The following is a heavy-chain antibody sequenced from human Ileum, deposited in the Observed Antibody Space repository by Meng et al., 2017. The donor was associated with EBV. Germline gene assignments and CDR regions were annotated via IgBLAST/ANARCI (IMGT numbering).Heavy chain of an antibody. V-gene: IGHV4-4*02. CDR2: IYHSGDS. CDR1: GDSISSNSW. J-gene: IGHJ4*02. CDR3: ARDPIPVPGRNFDY. D-gene: IGHD6-19*01. Sequence: QAQLSGVAPVVLKPSGTLSLTCPVSGDSISSNSWWNWVRQPPGKGLEWIGDIYHSGDSNYNPSLKSRVTISLDNSNNQFSLTLSSVTAADTAVYYCARDPIPVPGRNFDYWGQGTLVTVSS.